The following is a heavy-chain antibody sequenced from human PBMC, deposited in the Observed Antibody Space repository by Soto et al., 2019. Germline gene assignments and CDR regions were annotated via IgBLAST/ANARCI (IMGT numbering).Heavy chain of an antibody. J-gene: IGHJ4*02. V-gene: IGHV4-34*01. CDR1: GGSFSGYY. CDR2: INHSGST. Sequence: SETLSLTCAVYGGSFSGYYWSWIRQPPGKGLEWIGEINHSGSTNYNPSLKSRVTISVDTSKNQFSLKLSSVTAADTAVYYCARAYYYGSGSYYTPVPFDYWGQGTLVTVSS. CDR3: ARAYYYGSGSYYTPVPFDY. D-gene: IGHD3-10*01.